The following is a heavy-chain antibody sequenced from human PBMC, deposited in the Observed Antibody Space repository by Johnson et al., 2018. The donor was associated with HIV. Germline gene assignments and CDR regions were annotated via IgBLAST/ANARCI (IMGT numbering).Heavy chain of an antibody. Sequence: QVQLVESGGGVVQPGRSLRVSCAVSGFTFSSYGMHWVRQAPGKGLEWVADISYDGSNKYYADSVKGRFTISRDNSKNTLYLQMNSLRAEDTAVDYCARPYILVQGVRCFDIWGQWKMVTVSS. J-gene: IGHJ3*02. CDR2: ISYDGSNK. V-gene: IGHV3-30*03. CDR1: GFTFSSYG. CDR3: ARPYILVQGVRCFDI. D-gene: IGHD2-21*01.